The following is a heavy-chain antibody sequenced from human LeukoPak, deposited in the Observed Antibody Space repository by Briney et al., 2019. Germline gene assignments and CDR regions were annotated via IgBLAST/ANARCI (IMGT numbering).Heavy chain of an antibody. D-gene: IGHD6-19*01. CDR1: GFSFSTYT. CDR3: ARWLANPASFDY. Sequence: GGSLRLSCAASGFSFSTYTMNWVRQAPGKGLEWVSYISSSSTIYYADSVKGRFTISRDNAKNSLYLQMNSLRAEDTAVYYCARWLANPASFDYWGQGTLVTVSS. CDR2: ISSSSTI. J-gene: IGHJ4*02. V-gene: IGHV3-48*04.